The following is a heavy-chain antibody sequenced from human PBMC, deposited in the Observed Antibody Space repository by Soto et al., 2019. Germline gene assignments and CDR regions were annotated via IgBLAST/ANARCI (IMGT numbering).Heavy chain of an antibody. Sequence: QVQLVQSGAEVKKPGSSVKVSSKVSGGTFSNYAIDWVRLAPGHGLEWMGGIVPIFGTTYYTQKFQGRATIIADDSTTTAYLEMSSLRSEDTAIYYCARVDAVAGLYNYHALDVWGQGTAVTASS. CDR3: ARVDAVAGLYNYHALDV. J-gene: IGHJ6*02. V-gene: IGHV1-69*12. D-gene: IGHD6-19*01. CDR2: IVPIFGTT. CDR1: GGTFSNYA.